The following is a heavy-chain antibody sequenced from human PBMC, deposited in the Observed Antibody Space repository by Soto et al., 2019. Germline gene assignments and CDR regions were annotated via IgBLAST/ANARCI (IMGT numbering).Heavy chain of an antibody. Sequence: SETLSLTCTVSGGSISSGVYYWSWIRQRPGKGLEWIGDIHYSGSTFYNPSLKSRVTISVDTSENQFSLKLSSMTAADTAVYYCARGEVLPAASLDYWGQGTLVTVSS. CDR1: GGSISSGVYY. CDR2: IHYSGST. CDR3: ARGEVLPAASLDY. J-gene: IGHJ4*02. D-gene: IGHD2-2*01. V-gene: IGHV4-31*03.